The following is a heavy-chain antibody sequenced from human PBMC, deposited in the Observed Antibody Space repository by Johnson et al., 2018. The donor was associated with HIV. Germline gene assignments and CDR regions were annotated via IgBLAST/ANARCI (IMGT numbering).Heavy chain of an antibody. CDR1: GFTFSSYA. CDR3: AKAKWGAAFDL. D-gene: IGHD1-26*01. Sequence: QMQLVESGGGLVQPGRSLRLSCAASGFTFSSYAMHWVRQAPGKGLEWVAVISYDGSNKYYADSVKGRFTISRDNSKNTLYLQMNSLRADDTAVYYCAKAKWGAAFDLWGQGTLVIVSS. V-gene: IGHV3-30*04. CDR2: ISYDGSNK. J-gene: IGHJ3*01.